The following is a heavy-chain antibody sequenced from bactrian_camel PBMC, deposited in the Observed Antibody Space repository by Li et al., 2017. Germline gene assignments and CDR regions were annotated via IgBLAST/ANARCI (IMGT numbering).Heavy chain of an antibody. CDR1: GFTFSSYD. J-gene: IGHJ4*01. CDR3: AKESYGLGVD. D-gene: IGHD5*01. Sequence: VQLVESGGGLVQPGGSLRLSCAASGFTFSSYDMSWVRQAPEKGLEWVSNINSDGGITLYADSVKGRFTISRDNAKNTVYLQLNSLKTEDMAMYYCAKESYGLGVDWGQGTQVTVS. CDR2: INSDGGIT. V-gene: IGHV3S40*01.